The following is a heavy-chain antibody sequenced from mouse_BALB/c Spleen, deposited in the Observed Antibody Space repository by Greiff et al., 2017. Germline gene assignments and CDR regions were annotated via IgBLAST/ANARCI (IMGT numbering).Heavy chain of an antibody. CDR2: IWAGGST. CDR1: GFSLTSYG. V-gene: IGHV2-9*02. J-gene: IGHJ2*01. CDR3: ARDLGYYFDY. D-gene: IGHD1-2*01. Sequence: QVHVKQSGPGLVAPSQSLSITCTVSGFSLTSYGVHWVRQPPGKGLEWLGVIWAGGSTNYNSALMSRLSISKDNSKSQVFLKMNSLQTDDTAMYYCARDLGYYFDYWGQGTTLTVSS.